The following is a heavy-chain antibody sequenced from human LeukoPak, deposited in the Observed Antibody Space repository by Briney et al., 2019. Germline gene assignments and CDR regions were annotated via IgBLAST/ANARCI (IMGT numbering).Heavy chain of an antibody. D-gene: IGHD3-10*01. CDR2: ISSSGSTI. Sequence: PGGSLRLSCAASGFTFSSYEMNWVRQAPGKGLEWVSYISSSGSTIYYADSVKGRFTISRDNAKNSLYLQMNSLRAEDTAVYYCARDLIAFGKTAPNDAFDIWGQGTMVTVSS. CDR3: ARDLIAFGKTAPNDAFDI. V-gene: IGHV3-48*03. CDR1: GFTFSSYE. J-gene: IGHJ3*02.